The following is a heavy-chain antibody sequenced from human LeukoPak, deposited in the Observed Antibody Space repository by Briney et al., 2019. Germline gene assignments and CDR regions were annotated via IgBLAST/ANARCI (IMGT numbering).Heavy chain of an antibody. V-gene: IGHV3-48*03. Sequence: GGSLRLSCAASGFTFSSYEMNWVRQAPGKGLEWVSYISSSGSTIYYADSVKGRFIISRDNSKNTVYLQMNSLGAEDTAVYYCATPSMGYYYMDVWGKGTTVTVSS. CDR1: GFTFSSYE. CDR2: ISSSGSTI. CDR3: ATPSMGYYYMDV. D-gene: IGHD2-8*01. J-gene: IGHJ6*03.